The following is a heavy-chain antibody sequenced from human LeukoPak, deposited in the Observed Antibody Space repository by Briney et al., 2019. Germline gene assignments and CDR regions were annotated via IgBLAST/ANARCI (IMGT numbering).Heavy chain of an antibody. J-gene: IGHJ5*02. D-gene: IGHD2-8*01. CDR2: IYYSGST. CDR3: ARGPRSYCTNGVYWPYKIWFDP. Sequence: SQTLSLTCTVSGGSINSDHSYWSRIRQSPAKGLEWMGYIYYSGSTYYNPSLQSRVAISVDTSTNQISLKLTSATAADTAVYYCARGPRSYCTNGVYWPYKIWFDPWGQGSLVTVSS. CDR1: GGSINSDHSY. V-gene: IGHV4-30-4*08.